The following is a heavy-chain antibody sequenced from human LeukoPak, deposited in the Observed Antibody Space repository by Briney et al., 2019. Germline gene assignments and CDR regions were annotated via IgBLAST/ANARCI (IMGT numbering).Heavy chain of an antibody. CDR1: GFTFSNAW. V-gene: IGHV3-23*01. Sequence: SGGSLRLSCAASGFTFSNAWMSWVRQAPGKGLEWVSAISGSGGSTYYADSVKGRFTISRDNSKNTLYLQMNSLRAEDTAVYYCAKDSSVVVPAAIPYWGQGTLVTVSS. CDR3: AKDSSVVVPAAIPY. CDR2: ISGSGGST. D-gene: IGHD2-2*01. J-gene: IGHJ4*02.